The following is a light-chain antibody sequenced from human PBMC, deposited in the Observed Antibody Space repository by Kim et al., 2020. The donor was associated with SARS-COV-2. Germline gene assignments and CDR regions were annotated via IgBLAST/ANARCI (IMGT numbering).Light chain of an antibody. J-gene: IGLJ3*02. CDR1: SGHSRYA. CDR3: QTWGTGVV. CDR2: LNSDGSH. V-gene: IGLV4-69*01. Sequence: GASVKLTCTLSSGHSRYAIAWHQQQPEKGPRYLMKLNSDGSHSKGDGIPDRFSGSSSGAERYLTISSLQSEDEADYYCQTWGTGVVFGGGTQLTVL.